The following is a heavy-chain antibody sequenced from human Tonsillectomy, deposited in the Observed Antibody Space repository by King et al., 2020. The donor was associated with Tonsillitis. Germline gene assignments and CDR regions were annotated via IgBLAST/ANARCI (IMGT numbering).Heavy chain of an antibody. Sequence: VQLQESGPGLVKPSETLSLTCTVSGVSISTYYWSWIRQAPGKGLEWIGYIYYSGSTNYNPSLKSRVTMSIDTSKSQFSLKLTFVTAADTAVYYCARDAWTGTTGGGWFDPWGQGTLVTVSS. CDR3: ARDAWTGTTGGGWFDP. CDR2: IYYSGST. CDR1: GVSISTYY. J-gene: IGHJ5*02. D-gene: IGHD1-1*01. V-gene: IGHV4-59*01.